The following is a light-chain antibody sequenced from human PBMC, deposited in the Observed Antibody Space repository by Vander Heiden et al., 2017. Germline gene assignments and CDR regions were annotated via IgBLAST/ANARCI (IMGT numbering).Light chain of an antibody. V-gene: IGKV3-11*01. CDR2: DAA. CDR1: QSVSSD. J-gene: IGKJ4*01. Sequence: IVLTQSPVTLSLSPGERATLSCRASQSVSSDLAWYQQKPGRAPRIQIYDAANRATGIPARVSGSGSGTDCALTVSGLGPEDVEVYYCRQRSNGLPVLGGGTKVGSK. CDR3: RQRSNGLPV.